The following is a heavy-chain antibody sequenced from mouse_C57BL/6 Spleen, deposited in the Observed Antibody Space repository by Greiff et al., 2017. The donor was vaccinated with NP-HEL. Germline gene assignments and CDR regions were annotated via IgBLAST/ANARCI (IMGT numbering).Heavy chain of an antibody. Sequence: QVQLKQPGAELVRPGSSVKLSCKASGYTFTSYWMHWVKQRPIQGLEWIGNIDPSDSETHYNQKFKDKATLTVDKSSSTAYMQLSSLTSEDSAVYYCASYGSSYHYAMDYWGQGTSVTVSS. CDR1: GYTFTSYW. V-gene: IGHV1-52*01. D-gene: IGHD1-1*01. CDR3: ASYGSSYHYAMDY. CDR2: IDPSDSET. J-gene: IGHJ4*01.